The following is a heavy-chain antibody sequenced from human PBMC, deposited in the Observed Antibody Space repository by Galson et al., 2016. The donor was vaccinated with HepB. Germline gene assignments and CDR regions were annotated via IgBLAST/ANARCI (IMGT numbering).Heavy chain of an antibody. V-gene: IGHV3-23*01. Sequence: SLRLSCAASGFTSSTYAMSWVRQAPGKGLEWVSAISATSSSTYYADSVKGRFTISKDNYKNTLYLQMNGQRPEDTAIYYCATNGHQLYFHWLHSFDYWGQRTLVTASS. CDR3: ATNGHQLYFHWLHSFDY. CDR1: GFTSSTYA. CDR2: ISATSSST. J-gene: IGHJ4*02. D-gene: IGHD3-9*01.